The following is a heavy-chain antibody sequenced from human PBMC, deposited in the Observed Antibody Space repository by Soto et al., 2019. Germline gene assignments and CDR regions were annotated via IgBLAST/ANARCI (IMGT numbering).Heavy chain of an antibody. CDR2: IYYTGGT. Sequence: QVQLQESGPGLVRPSETLSLTCTVSGGSISAYYWGWVRQPPGKGLEWIGHIYYTGGTRYNPSLKSRVTISVDTSRIHFSLRLSSVTAADTAVYYCATTLVTGYSDSWGQGTLVTVSS. CDR1: GGSISAYY. D-gene: IGHD3-9*01. J-gene: IGHJ4*02. CDR3: ATTLVTGYSDS. V-gene: IGHV4-59*01.